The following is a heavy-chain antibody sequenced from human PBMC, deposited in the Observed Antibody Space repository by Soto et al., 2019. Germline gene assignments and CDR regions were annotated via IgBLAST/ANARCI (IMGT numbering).Heavy chain of an antibody. J-gene: IGHJ2*01. CDR2: IYYSGST. CDR1: GGSIISYY. D-gene: IGHD6-19*01. Sequence: PSETLSLTCTVSGGSIISYYWSWIRQPPGKGLEWIGYIYYSGSTNYNPSLKSRVTISVDTSKNQFSLKLSSVTAADTAVYYCAKGSGWAFDSHWYFDLWGRGTLVTVSS. V-gene: IGHV4-59*01. CDR3: AKGSGWAFDSHWYFDL.